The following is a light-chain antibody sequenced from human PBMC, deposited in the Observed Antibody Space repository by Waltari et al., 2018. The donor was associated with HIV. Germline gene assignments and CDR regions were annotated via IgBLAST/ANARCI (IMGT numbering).Light chain of an antibody. CDR2: DVS. CDR3: SSYTSSSTLYVV. Sequence: QSALTQPASVSGSPGQSITISCTGTSSDVGGYNYVSWYQQHPGKAPKLMIYDVSYRPSGVSNRFSGSKSGNTASLTISGIQAEDEADYYCSSYTSSSTLYVVFGGGTKLTVL. V-gene: IGLV2-14*01. CDR1: SSDVGGYNY. J-gene: IGLJ2*01.